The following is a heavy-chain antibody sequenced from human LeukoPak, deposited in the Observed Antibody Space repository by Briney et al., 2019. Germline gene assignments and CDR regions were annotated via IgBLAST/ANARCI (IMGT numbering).Heavy chain of an antibody. CDR3: ARRRDGYKHGLFDY. D-gene: IGHD5-24*01. V-gene: IGHV4-34*01. Sequence: PSETLSLTCAVYGGSFSGYYWSWIRQPPGKGLEWIGEINHSGSTNYNPSLTSRVTISVDTSKNQFSLKLSSLTAADTAVYYCARRRDGYKHGLFDYWGQGTLVTVSS. CDR2: INHSGST. CDR1: GGSFSGYY. J-gene: IGHJ4*02.